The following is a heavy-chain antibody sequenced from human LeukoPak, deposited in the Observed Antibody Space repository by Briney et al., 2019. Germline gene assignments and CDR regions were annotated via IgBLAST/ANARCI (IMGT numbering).Heavy chain of an antibody. V-gene: IGHV4-61*02. D-gene: IGHD5-18*01. CDR1: GGSISSGSYY. CDR3: ARETSQLWFDY. Sequence: SETLSLTCTVSGGSISSGSYYWSWIRQPAGKGLEWTGRIYTSGSTNYNPSLKSRVTISVDTSKNQFSLKLSSVTAADTAVYYCARETSQLWFDYWGQGTLVTVSS. J-gene: IGHJ4*02. CDR2: IYTSGST.